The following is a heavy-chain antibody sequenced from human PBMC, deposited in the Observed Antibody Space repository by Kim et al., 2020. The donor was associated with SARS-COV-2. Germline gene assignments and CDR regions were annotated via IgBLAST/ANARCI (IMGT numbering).Heavy chain of an antibody. V-gene: IGHV3-23*01. CDR3: AIGVAAGDY. J-gene: IGHJ4*02. Sequence: GSTYNADSVKGRFTISGENPKSTLYLQMNSLRAEDTAVYYCAIGVAAGDYWGQGTLVTVSS. D-gene: IGHD6-13*01. CDR2: GST.